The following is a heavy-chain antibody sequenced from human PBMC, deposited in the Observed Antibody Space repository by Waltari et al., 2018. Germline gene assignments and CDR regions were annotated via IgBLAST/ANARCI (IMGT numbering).Heavy chain of an antibody. CDR1: GGSISSSSYY. V-gene: IGHV4-39*01. D-gene: IGHD3-10*01. CDR3: ARGITMVREPYVGFDP. CDR2: IYYSGST. Sequence: QLQLQESGPGLVKPSETLSLTCTVSGGSISSSSYYWGWIRQPPGKGLEWIGSIYYSGSTYYNPSLKSRVTISVDTSKNQFSRKLSSVTAADTAVYYCARGITMVREPYVGFDPWGQGTLVTVSS. J-gene: IGHJ5*02.